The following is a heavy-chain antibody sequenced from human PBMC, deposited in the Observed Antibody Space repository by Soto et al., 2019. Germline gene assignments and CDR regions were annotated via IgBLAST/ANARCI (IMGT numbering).Heavy chain of an antibody. CDR2: IIPIFGTA. CDR3: ARVVGATTAVAFDI. D-gene: IGHD1-26*01. V-gene: IGHV1-69*01. CDR1: GGTFSSYA. Sequence: QVQLVQSGAEVKKPGSSVKVSCKASGGTFSSYAISWVRQAPGQGLEWMGGIIPIFGTANYAQKFQGRVTITADESTKTAYMELSSLRSEDTAVYYCARVVGATTAVAFDIWGPGTMVTVSS. J-gene: IGHJ3*02.